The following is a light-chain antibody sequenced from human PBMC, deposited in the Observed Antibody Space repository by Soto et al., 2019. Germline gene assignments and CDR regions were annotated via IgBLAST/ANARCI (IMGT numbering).Light chain of an antibody. Sequence: EMVLTQSPGTLSLSPGERATLSCRASQSFSSSFLAWYQQKPGQAPRLLIYGASSRATGIPDRFSGSGSGTDFSLTISRLEAEDFAVYYCQQYGSSSWTFGQGTKVEIK. CDR3: QQYGSSSWT. CDR2: GAS. V-gene: IGKV3-20*01. CDR1: QSFSSSF. J-gene: IGKJ1*01.